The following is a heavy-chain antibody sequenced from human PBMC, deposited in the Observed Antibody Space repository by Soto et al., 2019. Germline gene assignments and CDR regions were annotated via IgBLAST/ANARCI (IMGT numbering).Heavy chain of an antibody. D-gene: IGHD6-19*01. CDR2: VSGSGGTT. CDR1: GFTFSSSA. Sequence: EVQLLDSGGGLVLPGGSLRLSCAASGFTFSSSAMSWVRQAPGKGLEWVSAVSGSGGTTYYADSVRGRFTISRDNSKNTLYLQMNSLRAEDTAIYFCARCTVDTIVTSGWCHYLDPWGQGTLVTVSS. CDR3: ARCTVDTIVTSGWCHYLDP. V-gene: IGHV3-23*01. J-gene: IGHJ5*02.